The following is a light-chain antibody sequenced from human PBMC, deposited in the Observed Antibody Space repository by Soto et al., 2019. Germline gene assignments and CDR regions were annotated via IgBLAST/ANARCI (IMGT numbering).Light chain of an antibody. V-gene: IGKV3-20*01. CDR3: KQYGSSPFT. CDR1: QSVSSSY. CDR2: GAS. J-gene: IGKJ3*01. Sequence: EIVLTQSPGTLSLSPGERATLSCRASQSVSSSYLAWYQQKPGQAPRLLIYGASSRATGIPDRFSGSGSGTDFTLTISSLEPEDFAVYYCKQYGSSPFTFGPGTKVDIK.